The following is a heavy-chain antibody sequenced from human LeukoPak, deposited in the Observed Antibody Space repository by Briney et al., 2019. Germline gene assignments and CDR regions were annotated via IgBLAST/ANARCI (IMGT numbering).Heavy chain of an antibody. CDR3: AKGLVGSSIADFFDY. D-gene: IGHD6-6*01. CDR2: ISWNSGSI. Sequence: GGSLRLSCAASGFTFDDYAMHWVRQAPGKGLEWVSGISWNSGSIGYADSVKGRFTISRDNAKNSLYLQMNSLRGEDMALYYCAKGLVGSSIADFFDYWGQGTLVTVSS. J-gene: IGHJ4*02. CDR1: GFTFDDYA. V-gene: IGHV3-9*03.